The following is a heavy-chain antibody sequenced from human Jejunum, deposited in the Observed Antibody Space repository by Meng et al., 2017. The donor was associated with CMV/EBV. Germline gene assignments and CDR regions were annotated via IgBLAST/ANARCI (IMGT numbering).Heavy chain of an antibody. Sequence: SLRRSCAASGFTLGSYWMHWVRQAPGKGLVWVSRINPDGSSTAYADSVKGRFTISRDNAKNTLYLQVHSLRAEDTAVYYCAQIGAGYWGQGTLVTVSS. D-gene: IGHD2/OR15-2a*01. J-gene: IGHJ4*02. CDR3: AQIGAGY. CDR1: GFTLGSYW. V-gene: IGHV3-74*01. CDR2: INPDGSST.